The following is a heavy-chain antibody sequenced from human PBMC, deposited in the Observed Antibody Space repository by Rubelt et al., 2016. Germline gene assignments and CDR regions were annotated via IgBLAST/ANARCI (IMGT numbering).Heavy chain of an antibody. CDR2: ITGSGGST. D-gene: IGHD1-26*01. J-gene: IGHJ5*02. CDR1: GFTFSSYA. CDR3: AKAPRRVGAGLNWFDP. V-gene: IGHV3-23*01. Sequence: FEAGGGLVQPGGSLRLSCAASGFTFSSYAMSWVRQAPGKGLEWVAAITGSGGSTYYADSVTGRSTIARDNSKNTLCLPMNSLRAEDTAVYYCAKAPRRVGAGLNWFDPWGQGDLVTVS.